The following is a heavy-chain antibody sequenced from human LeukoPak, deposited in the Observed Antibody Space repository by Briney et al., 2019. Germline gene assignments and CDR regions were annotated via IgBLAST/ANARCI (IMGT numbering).Heavy chain of an antibody. V-gene: IGHV4-61*02. CDR1: GGSIGSVNNY. Sequence: SQTLSLTCAVSGGSIGSVNNYWIWIRQPAGKGLEWIGRIYTSGSTNYNPSLKSRVTISIDTSKNQFSLKLTSVTAADTAVYYCARACRFTYGRFDYWGRGTLVTVSS. CDR2: IYTSGST. CDR3: ARACRFTYGRFDY. D-gene: IGHD5-18*01. J-gene: IGHJ4*02.